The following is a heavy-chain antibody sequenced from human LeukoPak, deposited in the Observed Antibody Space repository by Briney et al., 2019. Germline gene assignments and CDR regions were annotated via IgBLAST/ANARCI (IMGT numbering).Heavy chain of an antibody. CDR2: ISSSSSYI. Sequence: GGSLRLSCAASGFTFSSYSMNWVRQAPGKGLEWVSSISSSSSYIYYADSVKGRFTISRDNAKNSLYLQMNSLRAEDTAVYYCAKSSSGWPLIDYWGQGTLVTVSS. V-gene: IGHV3-21*04. CDR3: AKSSSGWPLIDY. D-gene: IGHD6-19*01. CDR1: GFTFSSYS. J-gene: IGHJ4*02.